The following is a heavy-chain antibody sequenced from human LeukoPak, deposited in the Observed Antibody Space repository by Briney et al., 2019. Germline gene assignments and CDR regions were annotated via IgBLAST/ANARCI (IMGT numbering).Heavy chain of an antibody. CDR3: ARTVYGSGSYYFDY. CDR1: GGSISSYY. J-gene: IGHJ4*02. Sequence: PSETLSLTCTVSGGSISSYYWSWIRQPAGKGLEWIGRIYTSGSTNYNPSPKSRVTMSVDTSKNQFSLKLSSVTAADTAVYYCARTVYGSGSYYFDYWGQGTLVTVSS. D-gene: IGHD3-10*01. V-gene: IGHV4-4*07. CDR2: IYTSGST.